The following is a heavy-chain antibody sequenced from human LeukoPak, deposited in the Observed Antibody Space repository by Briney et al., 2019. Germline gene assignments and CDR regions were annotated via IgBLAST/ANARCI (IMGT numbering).Heavy chain of an antibody. CDR3: ARDGPSGYDFWSGYDFDY. J-gene: IGHJ4*02. CDR2: INPNSGGT. CDR1: GYTFTGYY. Sequence: GASVKVSCKASGYTFTGYYTHWVRQAPGQGLEWMGWINPNSGGTNYAQKFQGRVTMTRDTSISTAYMELSRLRSDDTAVYYCARDGPSGYDFWSGYDFDYWGQGTLATVSS. V-gene: IGHV1-2*02. D-gene: IGHD3-3*01.